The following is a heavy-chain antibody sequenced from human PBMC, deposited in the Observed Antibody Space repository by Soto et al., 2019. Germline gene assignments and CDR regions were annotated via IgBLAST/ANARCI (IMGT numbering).Heavy chain of an antibody. V-gene: IGHV4-39*01. J-gene: IGHJ6*02. CDR3: ARTYCTTTACQAHGIDV. Sequence: SETLSLTCTVSGGSISSSSFYWGWIRQPPGKGLESIAAIYYSGSTYYNPSLKSRVTIFVDKAKNQFSLRLTSVTAADTAVYYCARTYCTTTACQAHGIDVWGQGTTVTVSS. CDR1: GGSISSSSFY. CDR2: IYYSGST. D-gene: IGHD4-4*01.